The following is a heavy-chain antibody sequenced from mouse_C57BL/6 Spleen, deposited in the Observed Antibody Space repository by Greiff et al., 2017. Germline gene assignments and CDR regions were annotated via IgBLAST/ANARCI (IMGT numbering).Heavy chain of an antibody. CDR1: GYSITSGYY. CDR2: ISYDGSN. J-gene: IGHJ3*01. V-gene: IGHV3-6*01. CDR3: ARDETVAY. Sequence: EVKLVESGPGLVKPSQSLSLTCSVTGYSITSGYYWNWIRQFPGNKLEWMGYISYDGSNNYNPSLKNRISITRDTSKNQFFLKLNSVTTEDTATYYCARDETVAYWGQGTLVTVSA.